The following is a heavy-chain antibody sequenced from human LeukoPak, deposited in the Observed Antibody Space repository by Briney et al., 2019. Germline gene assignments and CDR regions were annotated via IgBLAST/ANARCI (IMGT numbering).Heavy chain of an antibody. CDR2: IYYSGST. V-gene: IGHV4-31*03. J-gene: IGHJ4*02. Sequence: SETLSLTCTVSGVSISSGGYYWRWIRQHPGKGLEWIGYIYYSGSTYYNPSLKSRVTKSVDTSKNQFSLKLSSVTAADTAVYYCARENSPTYYYDSSGYQNWGQGTLVTVSS. CDR3: ARENSPTYYYDSSGYQN. CDR1: GVSISSGGYY. D-gene: IGHD3-22*01.